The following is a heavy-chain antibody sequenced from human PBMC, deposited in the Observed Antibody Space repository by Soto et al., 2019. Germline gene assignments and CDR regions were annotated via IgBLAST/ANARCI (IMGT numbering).Heavy chain of an antibody. J-gene: IGHJ4*02. Sequence: SGPTLVNPTQTLTLTCSLSGFSVSSNGARVGWIRQPPVKALEWLALIYWDDERKYNKSLKSRLTITKDTSENHLVLTVTDVDPAETATYYCVHGTLGSYGNVYFHXWGQGTLLTVSX. CDR3: VHGTLGSYGNVYFHX. D-gene: IGHD5-18*01. CDR2: IYWDDER. CDR1: GFSVSSNGAR. V-gene: IGHV2-5*02.